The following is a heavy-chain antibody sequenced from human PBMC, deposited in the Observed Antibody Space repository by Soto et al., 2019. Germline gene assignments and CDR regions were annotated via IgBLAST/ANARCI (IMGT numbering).Heavy chain of an antibody. CDR1: GFSVSTSGGG. V-gene: IGHV2-5*02. CDR3: AHKGGRGAAMDV. Sequence: ESGPTLVNPTRTLTLTCPFSGFSVSTSGGGVAWIRQPPGKALEWLALIYWDDDKRYSPFLQSRVTITKDTSKNQVVLTMTNMDPVDTATYYCAHKGGRGAAMDVWGQGTTVTVSS. J-gene: IGHJ6*02. D-gene: IGHD2-15*01. CDR2: IYWDDDK.